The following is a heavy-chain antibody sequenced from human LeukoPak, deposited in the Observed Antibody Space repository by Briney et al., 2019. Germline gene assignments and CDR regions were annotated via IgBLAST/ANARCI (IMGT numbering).Heavy chain of an antibody. D-gene: IGHD4-17*01. CDR2: ISRSGNAI. J-gene: IGHJ1*01. V-gene: IGHV3-48*03. CDR3: ATATSLNYGDYFFRH. Sequence: PGGSLRLSCAASGFTFSSYEMNWVRQAPGKGLEWLSYISRSGNAIYYADSMKGRFTISRDNAKNSLYLQMNSLRVEDTAVYYCATATSLNYGDYFFRHWGQGTLVTVSS. CDR1: GFTFSSYE.